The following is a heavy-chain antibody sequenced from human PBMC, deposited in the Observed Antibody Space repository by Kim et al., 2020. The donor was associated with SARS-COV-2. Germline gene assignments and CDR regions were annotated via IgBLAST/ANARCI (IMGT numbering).Heavy chain of an antibody. CDR2: MNPNSGNT. D-gene: IGHD3-10*01. CDR3: ARYPTGTSNRAGQALFDI. J-gene: IGHJ3*02. V-gene: IGHV1-8*02. CDR1: GYTFTSYD. Sequence: ASVKVSCKASGYTFTSYDINWVRQATGQGLEWMGWMNPNSGNTGYAQKFQGRVTMTRNTSISTAYMELSSLRSEDKAVYYCARYPTGTSNRAGQALFDIWGQGTMVAVSS.